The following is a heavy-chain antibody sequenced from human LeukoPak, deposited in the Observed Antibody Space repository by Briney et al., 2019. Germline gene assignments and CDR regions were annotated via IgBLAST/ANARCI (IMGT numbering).Heavy chain of an antibody. CDR3: AKSVYHSGNY. CDR1: GFTISTYG. J-gene: IGHJ4*02. Sequence: TGGSLRLSCAASGFTISTYGMSWVRQAPGKGLEWVSSISGGTTYYADSVKGRFTISRDNSKNTVSLQMNSLRAEDTAVYYCAKSVYHSGNYWGQGTLATVSS. D-gene: IGHD3-10*01. CDR2: ISGGTT. V-gene: IGHV3-23*01.